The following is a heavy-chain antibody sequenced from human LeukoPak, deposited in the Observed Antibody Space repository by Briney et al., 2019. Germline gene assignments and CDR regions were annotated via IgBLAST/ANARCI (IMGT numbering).Heavy chain of an antibody. J-gene: IGHJ4*02. CDR3: AKAFGTNGYFQLPIDF. D-gene: IGHD2-8*01. V-gene: IGHV3-23*01. Sequence: GGSLRLSCATSGFTFSSNAMTWVRQAPGKGLECVSAITTTGDATYYADSVKGRFSISRDNSKNTLYLQLNSLRAEDTAVYYCAKAFGTNGYFQLPIDFWGQGTLVTVSS. CDR2: ITTTGDAT. CDR1: GFTFSSNA.